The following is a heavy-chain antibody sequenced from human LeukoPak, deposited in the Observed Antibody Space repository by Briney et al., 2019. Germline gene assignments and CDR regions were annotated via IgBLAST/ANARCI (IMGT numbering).Heavy chain of an antibody. V-gene: IGHV1-69*01. Sequence: ASVKVSCKASGGTFSSYAISWVRQAPVQGLEWMGGIIPIFGTANYAQKFQGRVTITADESTSTAYMELSSLRSEDTAVYYCGGGGDIVVVPAVYHYWGQGTLVAVSS. CDR3: GGGGDIVVVPAVYHY. D-gene: IGHD2-2*01. J-gene: IGHJ4*02. CDR2: IIPIFGTA. CDR1: GGTFSSYA.